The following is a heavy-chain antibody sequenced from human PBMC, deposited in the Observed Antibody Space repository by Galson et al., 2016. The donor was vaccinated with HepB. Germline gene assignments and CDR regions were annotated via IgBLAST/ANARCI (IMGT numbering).Heavy chain of an antibody. D-gene: IGHD2-2*01. CDR2: ISSNGDFI. J-gene: IGHJ2*01. V-gene: IGHV3-21*01. CDR3: ARDNSHCGRTSCIPTYRYFDL. CDR1: GISFSTFS. Sequence: SLRLSCAASGISFSTFSMNWVHQAPGQGLEWLSSISSNGDFINYADSVKGRFTISRDNADNSLFLHMSSLRAEDTAIYYCARDNSHCGRTSCIPTYRYFDLWGRGTLVTVSS.